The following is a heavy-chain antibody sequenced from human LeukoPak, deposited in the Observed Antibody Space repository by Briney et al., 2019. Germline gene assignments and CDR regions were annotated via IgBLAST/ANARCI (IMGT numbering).Heavy chain of an antibody. Sequence: KPSETLSLTCAVYGGSFSGYYWSWIRQPPGKGLEWIGEINHSGSTNYNPSLKSRVTISVDTSKNQFSLKLSSVPAADTAVYYCARGPSNYCGSGSYLDCWGQGTLVTVS. CDR1: GGSFSGYY. CDR2: INHSGST. J-gene: IGHJ4*02. D-gene: IGHD3-10*01. V-gene: IGHV4-34*01. CDR3: ARGPSNYCGSGSYLDC.